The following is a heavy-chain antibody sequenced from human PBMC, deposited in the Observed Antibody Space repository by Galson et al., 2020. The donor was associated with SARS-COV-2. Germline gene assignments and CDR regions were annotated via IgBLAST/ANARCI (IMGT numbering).Heavy chain of an antibody. V-gene: IGHV4-61*02. D-gene: IGHD6-13*01. CDR1: GGSISSGSYY. J-gene: IGHJ3*02. CDR3: ARRAGAGAFDI. CDR2: IYTSGST. Sequence: SETLSLTCTVSGGSISSGSYYWSWNRQPDGKGREGIGRIYTSGSTNYNPSLKSRVTISVDTSKNQFSLKLSSVTAADTAVYYCARRAGAGAFDIWGQGTMVTVSS.